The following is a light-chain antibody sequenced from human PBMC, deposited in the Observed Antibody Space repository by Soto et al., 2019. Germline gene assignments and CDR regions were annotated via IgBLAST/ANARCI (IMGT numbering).Light chain of an antibody. J-gene: IGLJ2*01. Sequence: QSALTQSASVSGSPGQSITISCTGTSSDIRNYNIVSWYQQHPDKATKLIIYEDDKRPSGVSNRFTGSKSGNTVFLTISGLQADDEADYYCCSYAGTSTVLFGGGTRPIVL. CDR2: EDD. CDR3: CSYAGTSTVL. CDR1: SSDIRNYNI. V-gene: IGLV2-23*01.